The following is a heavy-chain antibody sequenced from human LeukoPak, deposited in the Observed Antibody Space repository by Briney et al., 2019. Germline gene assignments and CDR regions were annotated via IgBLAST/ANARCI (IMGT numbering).Heavy chain of an antibody. J-gene: IGHJ4*02. CDR1: GFTFSSYS. Sequence: GGSLRLSCAASGFTFSSYSMNWVRQAPGKGLEWASSISSSSSYIYYADSVKGRFTISRDNAKNSLYLQMNSLRAEDTAVYYCAIDSSGYYRNWGQGTLVTVSS. V-gene: IGHV3-21*01. CDR3: AIDSSGYYRN. D-gene: IGHD3-22*01. CDR2: ISSSSSYI.